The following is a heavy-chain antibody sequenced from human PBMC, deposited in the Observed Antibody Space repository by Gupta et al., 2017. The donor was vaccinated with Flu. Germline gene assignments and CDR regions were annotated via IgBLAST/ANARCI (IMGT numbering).Heavy chain of an antibody. CDR2: IRSKAYGGAT. J-gene: IGHJ4*02. CDR1: FGDYA. Sequence: FGDYAMSWFRQAPGKGLEWVGFIRSKAYGGATEYAASVKGRFTISRDDSKSIAYLQMNSLKTEDTAVYYCTTGVILGATSIWGQGTLVTVSS. D-gene: IGHD1-26*01. V-gene: IGHV3-49*03. CDR3: TTGVILGATSI.